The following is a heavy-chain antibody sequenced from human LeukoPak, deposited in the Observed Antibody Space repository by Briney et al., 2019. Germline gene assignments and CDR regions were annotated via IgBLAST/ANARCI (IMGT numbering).Heavy chain of an antibody. CDR2: VHQTGSP. CDR1: GSSVNSDQY. V-gene: IGHV4-38-2*01. J-gene: IGHJ3*02. D-gene: IGHD3-16*02. CDR3: AMLRLGELSLLANAYDI. Sequence: PSETLSLTCDVSGSSVNSDQYWGWMRHSPGAGLEWIGSVHQTGSPHYNPSLGSRVSLSIDSTKNSFSLRLTSVTAADTAVYYCAMLRLGELSLLANAYDIWGQGTMVIVSS.